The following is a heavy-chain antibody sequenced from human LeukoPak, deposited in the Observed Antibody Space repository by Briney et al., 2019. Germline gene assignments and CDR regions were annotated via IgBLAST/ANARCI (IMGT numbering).Heavy chain of an antibody. CDR3: ARDSRPAEATVTY. CDR1: GFTFSSYG. V-gene: IGHV3-33*01. CDR2: IWYDGSNK. D-gene: IGHD4-4*01. J-gene: IGHJ4*02. Sequence: GGSLRLSCAASGFTFSSYGMHWVRQAPGKGLEGVAVIWYDGSNKYYADSVKGRFTISRDNSKNTLYLQMNSLRAEDTAVYYCARDSRPAEATVTYWGQGTLVTVSS.